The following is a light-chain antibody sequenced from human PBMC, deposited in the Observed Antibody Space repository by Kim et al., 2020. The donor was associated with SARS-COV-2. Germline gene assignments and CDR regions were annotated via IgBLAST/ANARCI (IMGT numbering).Light chain of an antibody. J-gene: IGLJ1*01. Sequence: GQSITISCTGTSSDVGGYNHGSWYQQHPGKAPKLMIYDVIKRPSGVSNRFSGSKSGNTASLTISGLQAEDEADYYCSSYTSSSTYVFGTGTKVTVL. CDR3: SSYTSSSTYV. CDR2: DVI. CDR1: SSDVGGYNH. V-gene: IGLV2-14*04.